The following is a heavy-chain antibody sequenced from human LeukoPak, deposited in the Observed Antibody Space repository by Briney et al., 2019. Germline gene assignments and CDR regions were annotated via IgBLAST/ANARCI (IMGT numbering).Heavy chain of an antibody. CDR1: GYTFTGYY. V-gene: IGHV1-2*04. CDR3: AREYYDFWSGYSGFDP. D-gene: IGHD3-3*01. Sequence: ASVKVSCKASGYTFTGYYMHWVRQAPGQGLEWMGWINPNSGGTNYAQKFQGWVTMTRDTSISTAYMELSRLRSGDTAVYYCAREYYDFWSGYSGFDPWGQGTLVTVSS. J-gene: IGHJ5*02. CDR2: INPNSGGT.